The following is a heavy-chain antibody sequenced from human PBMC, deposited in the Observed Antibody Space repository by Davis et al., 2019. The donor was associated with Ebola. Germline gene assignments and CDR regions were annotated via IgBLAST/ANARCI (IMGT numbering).Heavy chain of an antibody. V-gene: IGHV5-51*01. Sequence: GESLKISCKGFGYSFTSYWIAWVRQMPGKGLECMGIIYPGDSETRYSPSFQGQVTISADKSITTAYLQWSSLKASDTAMYYCARPIFRGVIKEGGFDYWGQGTLVTVSS. CDR1: GYSFTSYW. CDR2: IYPGDSET. CDR3: ARPIFRGVIKEGGFDY. J-gene: IGHJ4*02. D-gene: IGHD3-10*01.